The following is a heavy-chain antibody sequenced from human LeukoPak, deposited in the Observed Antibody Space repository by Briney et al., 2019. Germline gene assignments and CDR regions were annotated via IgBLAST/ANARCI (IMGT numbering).Heavy chain of an antibody. CDR1: GGSISSYY. CDR2: IYYSGST. D-gene: IGHD4-23*01. J-gene: IGHJ4*02. V-gene: IGHV4-59*08. CDR3: ARQGRGYGGNSDY. Sequence: SETLSLTCSVSGGSISSYYWTWIRQPPGKGLEWIGYIYYSGSTNYNPSLKSRVTTSVDTSKNQFPLKLSSVTAADTAVYYCARQGRGYGGNSDYWGQGTLVTVSS.